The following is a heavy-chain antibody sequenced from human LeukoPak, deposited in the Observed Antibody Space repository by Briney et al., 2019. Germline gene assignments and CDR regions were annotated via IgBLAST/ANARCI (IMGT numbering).Heavy chain of an antibody. D-gene: IGHD6-6*01. CDR3: ARDKGTSYLSSFDY. J-gene: IGHJ4*02. CDR2: IRNDGSNK. Sequence: GGSLRLSCVASGFTFSSNGMHWVRQAPGKGLEWVAFIRNDGSNKYYVDSAKGRFTIYRDNSKNTLYLQMRAADTAVYYCARDKGTSYLSSFDYWGQGTLVTVSS. CDR1: GFTFSSNG. V-gene: IGHV3-30*02.